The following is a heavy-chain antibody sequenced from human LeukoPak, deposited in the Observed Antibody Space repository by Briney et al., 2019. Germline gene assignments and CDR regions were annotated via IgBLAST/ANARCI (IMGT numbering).Heavy chain of an antibody. CDR2: INAGNGNT. CDR1: GYTFTSYG. V-gene: IGHV1-3*01. CDR3: AREHYYDSSGSKGFDP. D-gene: IGHD3-22*01. Sequence: ASVKVSCKASGYTFTSYGISWVRQAPGQRLEWMGWINAGNGNTKYSQKFQGRVTITRDTSASTAYMELSSLRSEDTAVYYCAREHYYDSSGSKGFDPWGHGTLVTVSS. J-gene: IGHJ5*02.